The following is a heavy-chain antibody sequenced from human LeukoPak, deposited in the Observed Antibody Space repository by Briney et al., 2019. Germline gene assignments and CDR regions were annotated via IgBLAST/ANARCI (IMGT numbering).Heavy chain of an antibody. Sequence: GASVKVSCKASGYTFTSYDINWVRQATGQGLEWMGWMNPNSGNTGYAQKFQGRVTITRNTSISTAYMELSSLRSEDTAVYYCARKPKYSSGRGFDPWGQGTLVTVSS. CDR3: ARKPKYSSGRGFDP. V-gene: IGHV1-8*03. CDR1: GYTFTSYD. D-gene: IGHD6-19*01. J-gene: IGHJ5*02. CDR2: MNPNSGNT.